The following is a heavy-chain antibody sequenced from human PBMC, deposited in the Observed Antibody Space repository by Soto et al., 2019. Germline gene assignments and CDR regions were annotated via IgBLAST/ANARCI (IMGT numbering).Heavy chain of an antibody. CDR1: GFTFSSYS. J-gene: IGHJ3*02. D-gene: IGHD3-3*01. CDR2: ISSSSSYI. Sequence: GESLKISCAASGFTFSSYSMNWVRQAPGKGLEWVSSISSSSSYIYYADSVKGRFTISRDNDKNSLYLQMNSLRAEDTAVDYCAGVSANDFWSGYLGAFDIWGQGTMVTVSS. CDR3: AGVSANDFWSGYLGAFDI. V-gene: IGHV3-21*01.